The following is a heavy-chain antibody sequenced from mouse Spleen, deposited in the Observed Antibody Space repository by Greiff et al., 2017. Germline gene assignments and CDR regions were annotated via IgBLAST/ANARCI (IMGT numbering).Heavy chain of an antibody. J-gene: IGHJ3*01. CDR3: ASGRGFAY. Sequence: VQLQQSGAELVKPGASVKLSCKASGYTFTSYWMHWVKQRPGQGLEWIGEINPSNGRTNYNEKFKSKATLTVDKSSSTAYMQLSSLTSEDSAVYYCASGRGFAYWGQGTLVTVSA. CDR2: INPSNGRT. CDR1: GYTFTSYW. V-gene: IGHV1S81*02.